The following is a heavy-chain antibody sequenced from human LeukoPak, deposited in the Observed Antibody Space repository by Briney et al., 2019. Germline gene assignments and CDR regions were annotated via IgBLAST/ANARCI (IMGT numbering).Heavy chain of an antibody. V-gene: IGHV3-20*04. Sequence: GGSLRRSCAASRFNIYDYGMRWDRQAPGKGLEWVSGINWNGGSTGYADSVKGRFTISRDNSKNTLYLQMNSLRAEDTAVYYCEHDYGYWGQGTLVTVSS. J-gene: IGHJ4*02. CDR2: INWNGGST. D-gene: IGHD4-17*01. CDR3: EHDYGY. CDR1: RFNIYDYG.